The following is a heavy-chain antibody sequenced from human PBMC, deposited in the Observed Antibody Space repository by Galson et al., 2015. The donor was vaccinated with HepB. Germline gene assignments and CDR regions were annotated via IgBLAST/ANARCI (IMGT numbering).Heavy chain of an antibody. D-gene: IGHD2-15*01. Sequence: SLRLSCAASGFTFSSYAMSWVRQAPGKGLEWVSAISGNGDSTYYADSVKGRITISRDNSKNTLDLQMNSLRADDTAVYYRAKGVSEEGYCSGGSCRVGYYYYGMDVWGQGTTVTVSS. CDR1: GFTFSSYA. CDR3: AKGVSEEGYCSGGSCRVGYYYYGMDV. V-gene: IGHV3-23*01. CDR2: ISGNGDST. J-gene: IGHJ6*02.